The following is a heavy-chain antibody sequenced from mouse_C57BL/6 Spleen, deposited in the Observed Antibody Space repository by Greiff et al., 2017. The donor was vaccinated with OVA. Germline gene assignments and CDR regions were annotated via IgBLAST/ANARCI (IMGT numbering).Heavy chain of an antibody. Sequence: VKVVESGAELVKPGASVKISCKASGYAFSSYWMNWVKQRPGKGLEWIGQIYPGDGDTNYNGKFKGKATLTADKSSSTAYMQLSSLTSEDSAVYFCARSGLYRWSLAYWGQGTLVTVSA. CDR3: ARSGLYRWSLAY. D-gene: IGHD1-1*02. CDR2: IYPGDGDT. V-gene: IGHV1-80*01. CDR1: GYAFSSYW. J-gene: IGHJ3*01.